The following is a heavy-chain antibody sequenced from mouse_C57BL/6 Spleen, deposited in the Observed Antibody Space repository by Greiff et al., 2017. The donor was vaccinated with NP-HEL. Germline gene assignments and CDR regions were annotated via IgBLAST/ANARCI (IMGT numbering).Heavy chain of an antibody. J-gene: IGHJ1*03. CDR1: GFTFSSYA. V-gene: IGHV5-4*01. CDR2: ISDGGSYT. D-gene: IGHD2-4*01. CDR3: ARDRYYDYDEYWYFDV. Sequence: EVKLMESGGGLVKPGGSLKLSCAASGFTFSSYAMSWVRQTPEKRLEWVATISDGGSYTYYPDNVKGRFTISRDNAKNNLYLQMSHLKSEDTAMYYCARDRYYDYDEYWYFDVWGTGTTVTVSS.